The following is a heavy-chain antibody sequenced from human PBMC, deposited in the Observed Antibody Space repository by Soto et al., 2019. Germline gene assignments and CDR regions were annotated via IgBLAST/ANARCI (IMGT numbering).Heavy chain of an antibody. CDR1: GFTVSSNY. D-gene: IGHD6-19*01. CDR3: AREGAGTDY. J-gene: IGHJ4*02. V-gene: IGHV3-53*04. CDR2: IYSGGST. Sequence: EVQLVESGGGLVQPGGSLRLSCAASGFTVSSNYMSWVRQAPGKGLEWVSVIYSGGSTYYADSVKGRFTISRHNSKNTPYRQMNSLRAEDTAVYYWAREGAGTDYWGQGTLVTVSS.